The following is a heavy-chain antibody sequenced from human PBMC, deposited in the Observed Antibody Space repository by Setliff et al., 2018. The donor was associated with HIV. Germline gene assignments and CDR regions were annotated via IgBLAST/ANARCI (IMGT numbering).Heavy chain of an antibody. D-gene: IGHD3-9*01. CDR3: AREYDVLTGYYISAFDI. V-gene: IGHV4-4*09. J-gene: IGHJ3*02. CDR2: IYTSGST. Sequence: SETLSLTCTVSDDPINSFYWSWIRQPPGKGLEWIGYIYTSGSTNYNPSLEGRVTISVDTSKNQFSLKLSSVTAADTAVYYCAREYDVLTGYYISAFDIWGQGTMVTVSS. CDR1: DDPINSFY.